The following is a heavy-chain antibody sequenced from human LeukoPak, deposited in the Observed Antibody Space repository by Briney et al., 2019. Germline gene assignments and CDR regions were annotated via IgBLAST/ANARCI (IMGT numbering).Heavy chain of an antibody. V-gene: IGHV1-2*02. J-gene: IGHJ6*02. D-gene: IGHD6-19*01. CDR1: GYTFTGYY. CDR2: INPNSGGT. Sequence: ASVKVSCKASGYTFTGYYMHWVRQAPGQGLEWMGWINPNSGGTNYAQKFQGGVTMTRDTSISTAYMELSRLRSDDTAVYYCARDRAVAGYYYYGMDVWGQGTTVTVSS. CDR3: ARDRAVAGYYYYGMDV.